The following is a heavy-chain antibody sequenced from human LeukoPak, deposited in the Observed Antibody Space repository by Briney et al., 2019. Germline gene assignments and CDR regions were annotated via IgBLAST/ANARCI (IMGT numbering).Heavy chain of an antibody. V-gene: IGHV3-30*02. CDR2: IRYDGGNK. CDR1: GFTFSTYG. Sequence: PGGSLRLSCAAAGFTFSTYGIHWVRQAPGMGLEWVAFIRYDGGNKYYADSVKGRFTISRDNFMNTVYLQMNSLRPEDTAVYYCAKEGYSSGWYEDYWGQGTLVTASS. J-gene: IGHJ4*02. CDR3: AKEGYSSGWYEDY. D-gene: IGHD6-19*01.